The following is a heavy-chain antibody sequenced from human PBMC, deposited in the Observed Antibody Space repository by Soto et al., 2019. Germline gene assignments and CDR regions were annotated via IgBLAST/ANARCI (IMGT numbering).Heavy chain of an antibody. Sequence: GGSLRLSCAASGFTFSIYGMHWVRQAPGKGLEWVAVIWYDGSNKYYADSVKGRFTISRDNSKNTLYLQMSSLRVEDTAVYYCARDFGSGYKGYFDYWGQGILVTVSS. CDR2: IWYDGSNK. V-gene: IGHV3-33*01. D-gene: IGHD3-3*01. J-gene: IGHJ4*02. CDR1: GFTFSIYG. CDR3: ARDFGSGYKGYFDY.